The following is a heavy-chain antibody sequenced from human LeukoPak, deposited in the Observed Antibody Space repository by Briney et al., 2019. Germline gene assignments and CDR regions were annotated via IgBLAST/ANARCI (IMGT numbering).Heavy chain of an antibody. D-gene: IGHD4-17*01. J-gene: IGHJ4*02. CDR2: IYYSGST. CDR1: GGSISSGDYY. V-gene: IGHV4-61*08. CDR3: ARGSDYGTFDY. Sequence: SETLSLTCTVSGGSISSGDYYWSWIRQPPGKGLEWIGYIYYSGSTNYNPSLKSRVTISVDTSKNQFSLKLSSVTAADTAVYYCARGSDYGTFDYWGQGTLVTVSS.